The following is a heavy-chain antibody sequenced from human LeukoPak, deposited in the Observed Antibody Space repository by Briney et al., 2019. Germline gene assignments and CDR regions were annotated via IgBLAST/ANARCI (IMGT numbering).Heavy chain of an antibody. V-gene: IGHV4-4*02. D-gene: IGHD1-26*01. CDR3: ARRTRGATYNWFDP. Sequence: SGTLSLTCAVSGGSISSSNWWSWVRQPPGKGLEWIGEIYHSGSTNYNPSLKSRVTISVDKSKNQFSLKLSSVTAADTAVYYCARRTRGATYNWFDPWGQGTLVTVSS. CDR2: IYHSGST. J-gene: IGHJ5*02. CDR1: GGSISSSNW.